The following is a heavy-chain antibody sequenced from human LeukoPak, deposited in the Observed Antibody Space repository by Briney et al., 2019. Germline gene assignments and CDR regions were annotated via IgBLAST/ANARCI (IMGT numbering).Heavy chain of an antibody. CDR1: GGSISSSSYY. Sequence: SETLSLTCTVSGGSISSSSYYWGWLRQPPGKGLEWIGSIYYSGSTYYNPSLKSRVTISVDTSKNQFSLKLSSVTAADTAVYYCARAHNPIRIVVLLGYMDVWGKGTTVTVSS. CDR2: IYYSGST. D-gene: IGHD3-22*01. J-gene: IGHJ6*03. CDR3: ARAHNPIRIVVLLGYMDV. V-gene: IGHV4-39*07.